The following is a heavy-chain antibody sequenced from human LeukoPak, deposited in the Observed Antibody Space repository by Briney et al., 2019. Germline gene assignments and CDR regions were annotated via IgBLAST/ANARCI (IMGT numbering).Heavy chain of an antibody. CDR1: GFDFSSNW. CDR2: IKGDGIST. Sequence: PGGSLRLSCAASGFDFSSNWMHWVRHAPGQGLVWVSRIKGDGISTNYADSVKGRSTISRDIAKSTLYLQMNSLRAEDTGVYYCAKDHYWSIDYWGRGTLVTVSS. D-gene: IGHD3-3*01. J-gene: IGHJ4*02. CDR3: AKDHYWSIDY. V-gene: IGHV3-74*01.